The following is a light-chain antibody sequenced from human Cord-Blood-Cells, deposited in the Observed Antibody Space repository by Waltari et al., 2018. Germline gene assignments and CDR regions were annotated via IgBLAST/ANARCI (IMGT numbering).Light chain of an antibody. J-gene: IGLJ2*01. Sequence: QSVLTQPPSASGTPGPRVTISCSGSRSNIGSNTVNWYQQLPGTAPKLLIYSNNQRPSGVPDRFSGSKSGTSASLAISGLQSEDEADYYCAAWDDSLNVVVFGGGTKLTVL. V-gene: IGLV1-44*01. CDR1: RSNIGSNT. CDR3: AAWDDSLNVVV. CDR2: SNN.